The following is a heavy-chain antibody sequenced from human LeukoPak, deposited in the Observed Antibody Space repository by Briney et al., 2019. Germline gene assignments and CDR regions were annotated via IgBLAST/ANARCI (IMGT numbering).Heavy chain of an antibody. CDR3: VKEARYCYGGSCYAVLDY. D-gene: IGHD2-15*01. CDR2: VSGSGGTT. V-gene: IGHV3-23*01. Sequence: GGSLRLSCAASGFTFSSYTMSCVRQAPGKGLEWVSAVSGSGGTTYYTDSVKGRFTISRDNSKNTLYLQMNSLRVEDTAVYYCVKEARYCYGGSCYAVLDYWGQGTLVTVSS. CDR1: GFTFSSYT. J-gene: IGHJ4*02.